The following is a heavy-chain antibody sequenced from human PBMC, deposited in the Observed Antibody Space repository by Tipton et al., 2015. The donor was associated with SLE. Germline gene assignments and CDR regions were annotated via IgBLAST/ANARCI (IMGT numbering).Heavy chain of an antibody. Sequence: GSLRLSCAASGFTFSSYAMSWVRQAPGKGLEWVSAISGRGGSTYYADSVKGRFTISRDNSKNTLYLQMNSLRAEDTAVYYCAKDLYDSSGYLLRGNWFDPWGQGTLVTVSS. CDR2: ISGRGGST. D-gene: IGHD3-22*01. CDR1: GFTFSSYA. V-gene: IGHV3-23*01. CDR3: AKDLYDSSGYLLRGNWFDP. J-gene: IGHJ5*02.